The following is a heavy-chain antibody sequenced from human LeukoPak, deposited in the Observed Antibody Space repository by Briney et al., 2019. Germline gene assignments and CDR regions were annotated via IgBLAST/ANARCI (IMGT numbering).Heavy chain of an antibody. V-gene: IGHV4-34*01. CDR1: GGSFSGYY. CDR2: INHSGST. CDR3: ARFPYLAAAAYFDY. D-gene: IGHD6-13*01. Sequence: PSETLSLTCAVYGGSFSGYYWSWIRQPPGKGLEWIGEINHSGSTNYNPSLKSRVTISVDTSKNQFSLKLSSVTAADTAVYYCARFPYLAAAAYFDYWGQGTLVTVSS. J-gene: IGHJ4*02.